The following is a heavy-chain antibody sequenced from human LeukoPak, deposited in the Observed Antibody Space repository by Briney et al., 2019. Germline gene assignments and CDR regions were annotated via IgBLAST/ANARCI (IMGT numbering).Heavy chain of an antibody. CDR1: GFTFSSYT. V-gene: IGHV3-21*01. CDR3: ARIGLYPGYTSGWAHDFDY. Sequence: GGSLRLSCAASGFTFSSYTMNWVREGPGKGLGWISVIRSDSGYISYADSVKGRFTISRDNAKNSLYLQMNSLRVEDTAVYYCARIGLYPGYTSGWAHDFDYWGQGTLVTVSS. J-gene: IGHJ4*02. D-gene: IGHD6-19*01. CDR2: IRSDSGYI.